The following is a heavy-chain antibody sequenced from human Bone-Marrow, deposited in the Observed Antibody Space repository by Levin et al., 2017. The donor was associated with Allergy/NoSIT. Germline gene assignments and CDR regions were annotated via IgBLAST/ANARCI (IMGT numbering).Heavy chain of an antibody. D-gene: IGHD5-12*01. J-gene: IGHJ4*02. CDR3: ARGELGSGYLFDY. V-gene: IGHV1-8*01. CDR1: GYPFTSFD. CDR2: MYPNSDNA. Sequence: ASVKVSCKTSGYPFTSFDITWVRQATGPGLEWMGWMYPNSDNAGYAQKFQGRVTMTRNTSISTAYMELSSLRSEDTAIYYCARGELGSGYLFDYWGQGTLVTVSS.